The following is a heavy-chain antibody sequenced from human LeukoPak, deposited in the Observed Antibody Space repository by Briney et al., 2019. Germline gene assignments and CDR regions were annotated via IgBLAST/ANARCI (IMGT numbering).Heavy chain of an antibody. V-gene: IGHV3-23*01. J-gene: IGHJ4*02. D-gene: IGHD3-22*01. Sequence: GPLRLSCAASDFIFSNYWMHWVRQPPGKGLVWVSVIGGFDGATYYADSVKGRFTTSRDNSKNTLYLQMNSLRAEDTAVYYCTKGAWLDNWGQGTLVTVSS. CDR1: DFIFSNYW. CDR2: IGGFDGAT. CDR3: TKGAWLDN.